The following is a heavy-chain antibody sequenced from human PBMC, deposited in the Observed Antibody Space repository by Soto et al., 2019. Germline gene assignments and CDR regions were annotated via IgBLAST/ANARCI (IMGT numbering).Heavy chain of an antibody. D-gene: IGHD4-17*01. CDR1: GGSISSYY. V-gene: IGHV4-59*01. CDR3: ARAAVTHERYHYGMDV. J-gene: IGHJ6*02. CDR2: TYYSGNT. Sequence: SETLSLTCTVSGGSISSYYWSWIRQSPGKGLEWIGCTYYSGNTNYNPSLKSRVTISVNTSKNQFSLRLTSVTAADTAVYYCARAAVTHERYHYGMDVWGQGTTVTVSS.